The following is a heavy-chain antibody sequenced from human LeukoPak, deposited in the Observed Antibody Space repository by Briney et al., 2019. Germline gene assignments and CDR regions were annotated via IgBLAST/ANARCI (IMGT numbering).Heavy chain of an antibody. CDR3: ARLEYDYVWGSYHYFDY. CDR1: GGSISSYY. Sequence: SETLSLTCTVSGGSISSYYWSWIRQPPGKGLEWIGYIYYSGSTNYNPSLKSRVTISVDTSKNQFSLKLSSVTAADTAVYYCARLEYDYVWGSYHYFDYWGQGTLVTVSS. CDR2: IYYSGST. J-gene: IGHJ4*02. D-gene: IGHD3-16*01. V-gene: IGHV4-59*08.